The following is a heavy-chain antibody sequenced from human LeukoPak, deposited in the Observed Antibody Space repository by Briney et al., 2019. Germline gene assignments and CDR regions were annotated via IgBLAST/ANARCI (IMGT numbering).Heavy chain of an antibody. Sequence: GGSLRLSCAASGXTFSRYAMHWVRQAPGKGLEWVSYISSSSSIIYYADSVKGRFTISRDNAKNSLYLQMNSLRDEDTAVYYCARGGICGGDCYSSNWFDPWGQGTLVTVSS. CDR3: ARGGICGGDCYSSNWFDP. V-gene: IGHV3-48*02. J-gene: IGHJ5*02. CDR1: GXTFSRYA. CDR2: ISSSSSII. D-gene: IGHD2-21*02.